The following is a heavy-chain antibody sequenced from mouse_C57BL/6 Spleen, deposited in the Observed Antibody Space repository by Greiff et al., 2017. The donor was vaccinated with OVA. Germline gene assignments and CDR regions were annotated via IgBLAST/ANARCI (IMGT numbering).Heavy chain of an antibody. D-gene: IGHD1-1*01. CDR3: ARNYYGSSEYYYAMDY. CDR1: GFSLTSYG. V-gene: IGHV2-2*01. J-gene: IGHJ4*01. Sequence: QVQLQQSGPGLVQPSQSLSITCTVSGFSLTSYGVHWVRQSPGKGLEWLGVIWSGGSTDYNAAFISRLSISNDNSKSQVFFKMNSLQADDTAIYYCARNYYGSSEYYYAMDYWGQGTSVTVSS. CDR2: IWSGGST.